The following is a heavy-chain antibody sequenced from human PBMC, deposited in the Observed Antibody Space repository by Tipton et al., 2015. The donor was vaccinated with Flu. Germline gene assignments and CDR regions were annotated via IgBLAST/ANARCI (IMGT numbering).Heavy chain of an antibody. Sequence: QLVQSGAEVKKPGASVKVSCKASGYTFTSYGISWVRQAPGQGLEWMGWISAYNGNTNYAQKLQGRVTMTTDTSTSTAYMELRSLRSDDTAVYYCARDHTYYDFWSGYSRNAFDIWGQGTMVPVSS. CDR2: ISAYNGNT. D-gene: IGHD3-3*01. V-gene: IGHV1-18*04. J-gene: IGHJ3*02. CDR3: ARDHTYYDFWSGYSRNAFDI. CDR1: GYTFTSYG.